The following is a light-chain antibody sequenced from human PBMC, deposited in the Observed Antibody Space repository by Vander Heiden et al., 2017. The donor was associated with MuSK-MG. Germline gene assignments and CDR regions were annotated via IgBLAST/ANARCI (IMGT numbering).Light chain of an antibody. CDR1: QSVSRN. Sequence: EIVMTQSPATLSVSPGERATLSCRASQSVSRNLAWYQQKPGQAPRLLIYGASTRAPGIPARFSGRGSGTEFTLTISSRQSEDFAVYSLQQYNNWPTFGQGTKVEIK. CDR3: QQYNNWPT. V-gene: IGKV3-15*01. J-gene: IGKJ1*01. CDR2: GAS.